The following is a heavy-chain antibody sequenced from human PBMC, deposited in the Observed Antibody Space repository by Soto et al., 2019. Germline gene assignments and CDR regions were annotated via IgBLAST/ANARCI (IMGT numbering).Heavy chain of an antibody. D-gene: IGHD5-12*01. Sequence: PLETLSLTCTVSGGSISSYYWSWIRQLPGKGLEWIGYIYYSGSANYNPSLKSRVTISVDTSKNQFSLKLSSVTAADTAVYYCVRSCLRYKDPFIWVAPWGKGTLVTVS. CDR2: IYYSGSA. J-gene: IGHJ5*02. CDR1: GGSISSYY. V-gene: IGHV4-59*01. CDR3: VRSCLRYKDPFIWVAP.